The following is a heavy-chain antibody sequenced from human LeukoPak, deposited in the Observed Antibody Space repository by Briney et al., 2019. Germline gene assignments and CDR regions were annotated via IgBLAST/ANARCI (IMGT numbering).Heavy chain of an antibody. Sequence: PSETLSLTCTVSGGSISSYYWSWIRQPAGKGLEWIGRIYTSGSTNYNPSLKSRVTMSVDTSKNQFSLKLSSVTAADTAVYYCARFVVVPAAIQQNNWFDPWGQGTLVTVSS. J-gene: IGHJ5*02. V-gene: IGHV4-4*07. CDR2: IYTSGST. CDR3: ARFVVVPAAIQQNNWFDP. CDR1: GGSISSYY. D-gene: IGHD2-2*01.